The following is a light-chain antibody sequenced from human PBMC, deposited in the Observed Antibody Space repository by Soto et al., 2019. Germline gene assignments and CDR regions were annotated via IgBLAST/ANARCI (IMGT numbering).Light chain of an antibody. CDR2: KAS. J-gene: IGKJ1*01. V-gene: IGKV1-5*03. CDR3: QHYNSYSEA. Sequence: DIQMTRSPSTLSGSVGDRVTITCRASQTISSWLAWYQQKPGKAPKLLIYKASTLKSGVPSRFSGSGSGTEFTLTISSPQPDDFATYYCQHYNSYSEALGQGTKVELK. CDR1: QTISSW.